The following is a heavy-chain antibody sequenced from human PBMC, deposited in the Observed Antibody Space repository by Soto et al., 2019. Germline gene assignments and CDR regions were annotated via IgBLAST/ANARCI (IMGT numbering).Heavy chain of an antibody. CDR1: GGSISSGGYY. D-gene: IGHD3-9*01. V-gene: IGHV4-31*03. CDR2: IYYSGST. Sequence: SETLSLTCTVSGGSISSGGYYWSWIRQHPGKGLEWIGYIYYSGSTYYNPSLKSRVTISVDTSKNQFSLKLSSVTAADTAVYYCARERRYFDWLLTYGMDVWGQGTTVTVSS. J-gene: IGHJ6*02. CDR3: ARERRYFDWLLTYGMDV.